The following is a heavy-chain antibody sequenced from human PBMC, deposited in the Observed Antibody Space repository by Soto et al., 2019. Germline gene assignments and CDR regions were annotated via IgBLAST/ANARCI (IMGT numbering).Heavy chain of an antibody. V-gene: IGHV1-3*01. Sequence: QVQLVQSGAEVKKPGASVKVSCKASGYTFTSYAMQWVRQAPGQRLEWMGWINAGNGNTKYSQKFQGRVTITRDTSASTAYRDLSSLRPEDTAVNYCARDLGGGTDSWGQGTLVTVSS. D-gene: IGHD2-15*01. CDR2: INAGNGNT. J-gene: IGHJ4*02. CDR3: ARDLGGGTDS. CDR1: GYTFTSYA.